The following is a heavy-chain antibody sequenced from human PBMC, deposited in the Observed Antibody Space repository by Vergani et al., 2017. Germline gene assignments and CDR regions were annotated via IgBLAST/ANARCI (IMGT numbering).Heavy chain of an antibody. V-gene: IGHV1-46*01. J-gene: IGHJ4*02. CDR2: INPSGGST. CDR3: ARGYATRYSGSYYFDY. CDR1: GYTFTSYY. D-gene: IGHD1-26*01. Sequence: QVQLVQSGAEVKKPGASVKVSCKASGYTFTSYYTHWVRQAPGPGLEWMGIINPSGGSTSYAQKFQGRVTMTRDTSTSTVYMELSSLRSEDTAVYYCARGYATRYSGSYYFDYCGQGTLVTVSS.